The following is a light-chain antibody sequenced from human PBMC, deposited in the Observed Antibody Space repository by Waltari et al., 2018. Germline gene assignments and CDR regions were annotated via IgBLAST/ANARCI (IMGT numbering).Light chain of an antibody. V-gene: IGKV3D-15*01. Sequence: EIVMTQSPVTVFVSPGAAIPLPCTASENVGTDVAWYRHKPGQPPRLLIYFANSRATGVPARISGSGSGTDFTLSISSLESEDFAFYYCQQSRRWPQRTFGQGTKLEI. CDR3: QQSRRWPQRT. CDR1: ENVGTD. J-gene: IGKJ2*01. CDR2: FAN.